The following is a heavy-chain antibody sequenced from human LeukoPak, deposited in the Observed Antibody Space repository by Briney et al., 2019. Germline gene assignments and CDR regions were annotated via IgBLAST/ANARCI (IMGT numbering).Heavy chain of an antibody. CDR1: GDSVSSGSYY. CDR2: IYYSGST. D-gene: IGHD3-16*02. Sequence: KPSETLSLTCTVSGDSVSSGSYYWGWIRQPPGEGLEWIGSIYYSGSTYYNPSLKSRVTISVDTSKNQFSLKLSSVTAADTAVYYCARHPQSYYFDYWGQGTLVTVSS. CDR3: ARHPQSYYFDY. J-gene: IGHJ4*02. V-gene: IGHV4-39*01.